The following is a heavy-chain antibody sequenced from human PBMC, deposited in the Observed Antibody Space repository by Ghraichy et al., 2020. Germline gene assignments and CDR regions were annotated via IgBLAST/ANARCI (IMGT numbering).Heavy chain of an antibody. V-gene: IGHV3-15*01. CDR2: IKSKTDGGTT. CDR3: TTHTLGYCTNGVCYN. CDR1: GFTFSNAW. Sequence: GGSLRLSCAASGFTFSNAWMSWVRQAPGKGLEWVGRIKSKTDGGTTDYAAPVKGRFTISRDDSKNTLYLQMNSLKTEDTAVYYCTTHTLGYCTNGVCYNWGQGTLVTVSS. J-gene: IGHJ4*02. D-gene: IGHD2-8*01.